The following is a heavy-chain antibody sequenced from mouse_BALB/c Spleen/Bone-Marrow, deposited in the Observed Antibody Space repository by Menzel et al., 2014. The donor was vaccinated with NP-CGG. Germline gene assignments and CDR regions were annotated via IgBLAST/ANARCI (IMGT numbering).Heavy chain of an antibody. CDR1: GFNIKDTY. CDR2: IDPANGKT. D-gene: IGHD3-3*01. CDR3: AGDGAY. J-gene: IGHJ3*01. Sequence: EVKLEESGAELVKPGASVKLSCTASGFNIKDTYMHWVKQRPEQGLEWIGRIDPANGKTKYDPKFQGKATITADTSSNTAYLQLSSLTSEDTAVYYCAGDGAYWGQGTLVTVSA. V-gene: IGHV14-3*02.